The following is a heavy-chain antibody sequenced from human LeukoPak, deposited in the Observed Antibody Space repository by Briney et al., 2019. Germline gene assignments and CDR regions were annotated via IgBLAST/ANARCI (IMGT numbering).Heavy chain of an antibody. Sequence: GGSLRLSCAASEFTFNNYWMHWVRQAPGKGLEWVAVISYDGSNKYYADSVKGRFTISRDNSKNTLYLQMNSLRAEDTAVYYCARVRLPKPYYFDYWGQGTLVTVSS. D-gene: IGHD3-10*01. V-gene: IGHV3-30*03. CDR1: EFTFNNYW. CDR2: ISYDGSNK. J-gene: IGHJ4*02. CDR3: ARVRLPKPYYFDY.